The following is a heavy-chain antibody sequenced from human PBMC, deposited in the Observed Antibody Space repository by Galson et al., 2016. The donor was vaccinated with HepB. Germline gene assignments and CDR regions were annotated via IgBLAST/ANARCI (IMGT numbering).Heavy chain of an antibody. CDR3: AREDPRIAAAILDS. V-gene: IGHV3-33*08. J-gene: IGHJ4*02. Sequence: SLRLSCAGSGFTFSRSGMRWVRQAPGKGLEWVALIWYDGSNKYYADSVKGRFTISRDNSRNTLFLQMNRLRAEDTGLYYCAREDPRIAAAILDSWGQGTLVTVSS. D-gene: IGHD6-25*01. CDR2: IWYDGSNK. CDR1: GFTFSRSG.